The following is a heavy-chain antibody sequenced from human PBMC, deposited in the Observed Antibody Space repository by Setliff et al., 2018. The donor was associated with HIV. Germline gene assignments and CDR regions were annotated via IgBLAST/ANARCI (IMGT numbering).Heavy chain of an antibody. CDR3: ARGGRDFYDSSGYYWNY. Sequence: PSETLSLTCAVYGGSFSGYYWSWIRQPPGKGLEWIGEINHSGSTNYNPSLKSRVTISVDKSKNQFSLKLSSVTAADTAVYYCARGGRDFYDSSGYYWNYWGQGTLVTAPQ. CDR2: INHSGST. V-gene: IGHV4-34*01. CDR1: GGSFSGYY. J-gene: IGHJ4*02. D-gene: IGHD3-22*01.